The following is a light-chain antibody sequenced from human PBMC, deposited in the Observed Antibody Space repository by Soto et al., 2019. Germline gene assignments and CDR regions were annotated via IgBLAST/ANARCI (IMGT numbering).Light chain of an antibody. CDR3: CSYAGLNPIV. Sequence: QSALTQPASVSGSPGQSITISCTGTSSDVGSYNLVSWYQQHPGKAPKLMIYEGNKRPSGVSNRFSGSKSANTASLTISGLQTEDEADYYCCSYAGLNPIVFGTGTKLTVL. V-gene: IGLV2-23*01. CDR1: SSDVGSYNL. J-gene: IGLJ1*01. CDR2: EGN.